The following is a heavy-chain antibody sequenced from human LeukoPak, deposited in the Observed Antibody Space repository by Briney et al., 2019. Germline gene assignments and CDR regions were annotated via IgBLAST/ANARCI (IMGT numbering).Heavy chain of an antibody. V-gene: IGHV4-59*01. J-gene: IGHJ4*02. CDR3: ATLVAPTGTGYFDY. Sequence: NPSETLSLTCTVSGGSISSYYWSWIRQPPGKGLEWIGYIYYSGSTNYNPSLKSRVTISVDTSKNQFSLKLSSVTAADTAVYYCATLVAPTGTGYFDYWGQGTLVTVSS. D-gene: IGHD1-1*01. CDR2: IYYSGST. CDR1: GGSISSYY.